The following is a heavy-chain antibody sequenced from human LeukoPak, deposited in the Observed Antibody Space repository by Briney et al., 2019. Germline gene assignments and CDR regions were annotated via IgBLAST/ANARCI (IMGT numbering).Heavy chain of an antibody. CDR2: VGISSGNT. CDR1: XXXFSXYS. V-gene: IGHV3-48*01. Sequence: GGXXXLSCXXSXXXFSXYSMXWVRQAPGKGLEWISYVGISSGNTKYADSVKGRFTISGDKAKNSLYLQMNSLRVEDTAVYYCARDTKYAFDNWGQGTLVTVSS. CDR3: ARDTKYAFDN. D-gene: IGHD2-2*01. J-gene: IGHJ4*02.